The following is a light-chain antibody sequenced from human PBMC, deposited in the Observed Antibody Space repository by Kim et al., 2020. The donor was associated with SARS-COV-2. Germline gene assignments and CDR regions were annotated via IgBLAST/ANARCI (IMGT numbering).Light chain of an antibody. CDR2: GAS. Sequence: GDRVTITCRTSESISNHLNWYQQKPGRAPRLLVLGASSLHTGVPSRFSGSGSGTDFTLTVSSLQPEDFATYYCQQSYTTPITFGQGTRLEIK. V-gene: IGKV1-39*01. CDR1: ESISNH. CDR3: QQSYTTPIT. J-gene: IGKJ5*01.